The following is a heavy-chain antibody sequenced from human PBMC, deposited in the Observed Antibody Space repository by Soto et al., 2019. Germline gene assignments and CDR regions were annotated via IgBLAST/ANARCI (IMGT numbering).Heavy chain of an antibody. D-gene: IGHD1-26*01. CDR2: ISYDGSNK. CDR3: AKDLGSGSYLFDAFDI. V-gene: IGHV3-30*18. J-gene: IGHJ3*02. CDR1: GFTFSNYG. Sequence: QGQLVGSGGGVVQPGRSLRLSCAASGFTFSNYGMHWVRQAPGKGLEWVAVISYDGSNKYYADSVKGRFTISRDNSKNTLYLQMNSLRAEDTAVYYCAKDLGSGSYLFDAFDIWGQGTMVTVSS.